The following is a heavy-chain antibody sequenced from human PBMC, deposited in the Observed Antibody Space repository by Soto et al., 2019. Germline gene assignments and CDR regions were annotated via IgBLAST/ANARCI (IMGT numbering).Heavy chain of an antibody. CDR2: FHSSGAT. D-gene: IGHD3-10*01. V-gene: IGHV4-30-4*01. CDR3: ASIWFGDFDY. CDR1: GGSISSADYY. Sequence: QVQLQESGPGLVKPSQTLSLTCTVSGGSISSADYYWSWIRQPPGKGLEWIGYFHSSGATYKDPSLKSRFTISVDPSKNQISLKLDSVTAADTAVYYCASIWFGDFDYWGHGTLVTVSS. J-gene: IGHJ4*01.